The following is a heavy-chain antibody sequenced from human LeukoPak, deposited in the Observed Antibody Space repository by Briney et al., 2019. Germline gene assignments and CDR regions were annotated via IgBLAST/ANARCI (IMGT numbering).Heavy chain of an antibody. CDR2: ISPDGSTT. V-gene: IGHV3-74*03. D-gene: IGHD3-10*01. J-gene: IGHJ4*02. Sequence: PGGSLRLSCAASGFTFSRYWMHWVRQAPGKGLMWVSRISPDGSTTLYADSVKGRFTISRDNAKNTLYLQMNSLGAEDTAVYYCARGMVRGVPDYWGQGTLVTVSS. CDR1: GFTFSRYW. CDR3: ARGMVRGVPDY.